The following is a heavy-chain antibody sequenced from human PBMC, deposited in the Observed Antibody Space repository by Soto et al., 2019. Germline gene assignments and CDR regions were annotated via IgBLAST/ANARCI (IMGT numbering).Heavy chain of an antibody. J-gene: IGHJ3*02. V-gene: IGHV3-72*01. Sequence: EVQLVESGGGLVQPGGSLRLSCAASGFSFSDHYMDWVRQAPGKGLDWVGRTRRKANGYTTEYAASVKGRFTVSRDVSKNSLYLQMNNLKIEDPAVYYCTRGDNGTDGVYASDIWGQGTMVTVSS. CDR2: TRRKANGYTT. CDR1: GFSFSDHY. CDR3: TRGDNGTDGVYASDI. D-gene: IGHD1-20*01.